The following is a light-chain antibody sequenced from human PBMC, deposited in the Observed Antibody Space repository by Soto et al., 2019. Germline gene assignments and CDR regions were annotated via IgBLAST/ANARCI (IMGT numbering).Light chain of an antibody. Sequence: EIVLTQSPGTLSLSPGERATLSCRASQTVSSSYLVWYQQKPGQALRLLIYGASSRATGIPDRFSGSGSGTDFALTISRLETEDFAVYYCQKYSALPSTFGQGTKLEI. CDR2: GAS. CDR3: QKYSALPST. V-gene: IGKV3-20*01. J-gene: IGKJ2*01. CDR1: QTVSSSY.